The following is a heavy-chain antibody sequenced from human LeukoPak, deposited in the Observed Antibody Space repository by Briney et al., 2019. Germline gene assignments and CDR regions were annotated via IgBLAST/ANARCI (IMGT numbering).Heavy chain of an antibody. D-gene: IGHD2-21*02. J-gene: IGHJ6*03. CDR3: ARAYCGGDCYPIDYYYYYMDV. V-gene: IGHV3-20*04. Sequence: ETLSLTCAVSGYSISSSNWWGWIRQPPGKGLEWVSGINWNGGSTGYADSVKGRFTISRDNAKNSLYLQMNSLRAEDTALYYCARAYCGGDCYPIDYYYYYMDVWGKGTTVTVSS. CDR2: INWNGGST. CDR1: GYSISSSNW.